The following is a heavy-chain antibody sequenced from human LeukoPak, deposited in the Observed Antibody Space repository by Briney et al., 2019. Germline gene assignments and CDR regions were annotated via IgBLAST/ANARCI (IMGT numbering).Heavy chain of an antibody. J-gene: IGHJ4*02. D-gene: IGHD3-10*01. CDR1: GFTFSSYA. CDR2: ISGSGGST. V-gene: IGHV3-23*01. Sequence: GGSLRLSCAASGFTFSSYAMSWVRQAPGKGLEWVSAISGSGGSTYYADSVKGRFTISRDNSKNTLYLQMNSLRAEDTAVYYCAMHPRITMVRGIAHWGQGTLVTVSS. CDR3: AMHPRITMVRGIAH.